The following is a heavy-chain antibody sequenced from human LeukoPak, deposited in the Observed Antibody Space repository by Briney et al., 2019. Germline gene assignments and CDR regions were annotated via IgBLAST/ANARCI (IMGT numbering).Heavy chain of an antibody. CDR1: GFTFSSYA. CDR3: AKDGDQSYYFDY. CDR2: ISYDGSNK. D-gene: IGHD3-10*01. V-gene: IGHV3-30-3*01. Sequence: GGSLRLSRAASGFTFSSYAMHWVRQAPGTGLEWVAVISYDGSNKYYADSVKGRFTISRDNSKNTLYLQMNSLRAEDTAVYYCAKDGDQSYYFDYWGQGTLVTVSS. J-gene: IGHJ4*02.